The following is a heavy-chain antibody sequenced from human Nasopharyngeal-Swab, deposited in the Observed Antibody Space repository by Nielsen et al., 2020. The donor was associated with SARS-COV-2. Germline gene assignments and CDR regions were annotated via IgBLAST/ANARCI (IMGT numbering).Heavy chain of an antibody. V-gene: IGHV4-31*03. J-gene: IGHJ6*02. CDR3: ARDRQRSYYYYYGMDV. Sequence: SETLSLTCTVSGGSISSGGYCWSWIRQHPGKGLEWIGYIYYSGSTYYNPSLKSRVTISVDTSKNQFSLKLSSVTAADTAVYYCARDRQRSYYYYYGMDVWGQGTTVTVSS. CDR2: IYYSGST. CDR1: GGSISSGGYC.